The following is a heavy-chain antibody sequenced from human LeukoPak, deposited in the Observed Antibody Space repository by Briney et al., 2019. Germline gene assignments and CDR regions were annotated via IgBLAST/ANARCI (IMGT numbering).Heavy chain of an antibody. CDR2: ISGYNGHT. J-gene: IGHJ2*01. V-gene: IGHV1-18*01. CDR1: GYSFTNYA. Sequence: GASVKVSCKASGYSFTNYAVTWVRQAPGQGLEWMGWISGYNGHTNYAQKLQGRVTMTTDTSTSTAYMGLRSLRSDDTAVYYCARVSMVRGVILDYYFDFWGRGTLVTVSS. D-gene: IGHD3-10*01. CDR3: ARVSMVRGVILDYYFDF.